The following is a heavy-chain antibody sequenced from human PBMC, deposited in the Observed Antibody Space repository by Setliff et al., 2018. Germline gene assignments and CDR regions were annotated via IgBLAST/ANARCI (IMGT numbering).Heavy chain of an antibody. CDR3: ARASRFGTIVYRGYYYMDV. V-gene: IGHV1-18*01. Sequence: ASVKVSCKASGYTFTNYGISWVRQAPGQGLEWMGWISAYNDNTNYAQKVQGRVTMTTDTSTSTAYMELRSLTSDDTAVYYCARASRFGTIVYRGYYYMDVWGKGTTVTVSS. J-gene: IGHJ6*03. D-gene: IGHD3-10*01. CDR1: GYTFTNYG. CDR2: ISAYNDNT.